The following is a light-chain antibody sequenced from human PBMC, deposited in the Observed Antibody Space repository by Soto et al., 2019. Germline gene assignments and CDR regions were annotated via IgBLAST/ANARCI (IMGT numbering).Light chain of an antibody. CDR2: EVS. J-gene: IGLJ1*01. CDR1: SSDVGGYNH. V-gene: IGLV2-14*01. CDR3: SSYRSSPPYYV. Sequence: QSSMPHPASVSWSPGHSITISCTGTSSDVGGYNHVTWYQQHPGKAPKLMIYEVSNRPSGISDRFSGSKSANTASLTISGLQAEDEADYYCSSYRSSPPYYVFGTGTKVTVL.